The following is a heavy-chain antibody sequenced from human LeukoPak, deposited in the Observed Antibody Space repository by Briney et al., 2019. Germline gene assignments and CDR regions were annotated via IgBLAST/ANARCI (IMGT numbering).Heavy chain of an antibody. D-gene: IGHD2-2*01. CDR1: GFTFSSYS. CDR2: ISSSSSYI. V-gene: IGHV3-21*01. J-gene: IGHJ4*02. CDR3: ARGGCSSTSCQGYYLDY. Sequence: GGSLRLSCAASGFTFSSYSMNWVRQAPGKGLEWVSSISSSSSYIYYADSVKGRFTISRDNAKNSLYLQMNSLRAEDTAVYYCARGGCSSTSCQGYYLDYWGQGTLVTVSS.